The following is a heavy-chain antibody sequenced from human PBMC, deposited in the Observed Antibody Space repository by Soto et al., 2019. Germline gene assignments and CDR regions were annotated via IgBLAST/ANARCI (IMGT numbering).Heavy chain of an antibody. CDR1: GYTFTGYY. CDR3: ARALHYYDSSGYFDY. Sequence: ASVKVSCKASGYTFTGYYMHWVRQAPGQGLEWMGWINPNSGGTNYAQKFQGRVTMTRDTSTSTAYMELSRLRSDDTAVYYCARALHYYDSSGYFDYWGQGTLVTVSS. CDR2: INPNSGGT. V-gene: IGHV1-2*02. D-gene: IGHD3-22*01. J-gene: IGHJ4*02.